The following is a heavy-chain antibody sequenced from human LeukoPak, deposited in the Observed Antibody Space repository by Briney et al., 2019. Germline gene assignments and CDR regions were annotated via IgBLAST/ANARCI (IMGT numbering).Heavy chain of an antibody. V-gene: IGHV4-39*02. CDR3: ARVRDYLDAFDI. CDR2: IYYSGST. CDR1: GGSISGSSYY. D-gene: IGHD4-17*01. Sequence: SETLSLTCTVSGGSISGSSYYWGWIRQPPGKGLEWIGSIYYSGSTYYNPSLKSRVTISVDTSKNQFSLKLNSVTATDTAVYYCARVRDYLDAFDIWGQGTMVTVSS. J-gene: IGHJ3*02.